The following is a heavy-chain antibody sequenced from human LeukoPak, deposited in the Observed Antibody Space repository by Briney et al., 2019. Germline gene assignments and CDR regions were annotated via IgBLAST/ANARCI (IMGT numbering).Heavy chain of an antibody. D-gene: IGHD6-13*01. CDR1: GFTFSSYE. V-gene: IGHV3-48*03. J-gene: IGHJ6*02. Sequence: GGSLRLSCAASGFTFSSYEMNWVRQAPGKGLEWVSCISSSGSTIYYADSVKGRFTISRDNAKNSLYLQMNSLRAEDTAVYYCARDVSSSWYFNYGMDVWGQGTTVTVSS. CDR2: ISSSGSTI. CDR3: ARDVSSSWYFNYGMDV.